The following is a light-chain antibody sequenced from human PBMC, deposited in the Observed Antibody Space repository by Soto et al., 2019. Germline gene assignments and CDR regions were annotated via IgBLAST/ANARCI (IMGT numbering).Light chain of an antibody. V-gene: IGLV2-14*03. CDR2: DVS. CDR3: SSYTSSTTRDV. CDR1: SSDVGNYNY. J-gene: IGLJ1*01. Sequence: QSVLTQPASVSGSPGQSITISCTGASSDVGNYNYVSWYQQHPGKAPKLIIYDVSNRPSGVSNRFSGSKSGNTASLTISGLQAEDEADYYCSSYTSSTTRDVFGSWTKVTV.